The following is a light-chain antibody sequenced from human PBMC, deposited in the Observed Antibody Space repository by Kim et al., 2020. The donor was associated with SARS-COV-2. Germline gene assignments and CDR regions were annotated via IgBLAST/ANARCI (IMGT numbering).Light chain of an antibody. Sequence: VSPRQTASITCSGDKLGDKYACWYQQKPGQSPVLVIYQDNRRPSGIPERFSGSNSGNTATLTISGTQAMDEADYYCQAWDSGNVVFGGGTKLTVL. V-gene: IGLV3-1*01. CDR3: QAWDSGNVV. J-gene: IGLJ2*01. CDR2: QDN. CDR1: KLGDKY.